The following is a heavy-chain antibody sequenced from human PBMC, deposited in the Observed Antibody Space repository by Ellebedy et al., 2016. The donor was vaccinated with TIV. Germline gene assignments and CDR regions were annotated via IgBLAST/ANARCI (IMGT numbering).Heavy chain of an antibody. Sequence: ASVKVSXKASGYTFTGYYMHWVRQAPGQGLEWMGWINPNSGGTNYAQKFQGRVTMTRDTSISTAYMELSRLRSDDTAVYYCARVSKLPYYYGMDVWGQGTTVTVSS. V-gene: IGHV1-2*02. CDR1: GYTFTGYY. D-gene: IGHD1-1*01. CDR3: ARVSKLPYYYGMDV. J-gene: IGHJ6*02. CDR2: INPNSGGT.